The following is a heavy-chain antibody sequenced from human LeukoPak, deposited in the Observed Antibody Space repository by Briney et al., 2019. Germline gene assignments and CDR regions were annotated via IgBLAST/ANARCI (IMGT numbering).Heavy chain of an antibody. D-gene: IGHD3-22*01. V-gene: IGHV1-2*02. J-gene: IGHJ3*02. CDR2: INPNSGGT. CDR3: ARGGIVVVTSDAFDI. CDR1: GYTFTGYY. Sequence: GASVTVSCMASGYTFTGYYMHWVRPAPGQGLAWMGWINPNSGGTNYAQKFQGRVTMTRDTSISTAYMELSRLRSDDTAVYYCARGGIVVVTSDAFDIWGQGTMVTVSS.